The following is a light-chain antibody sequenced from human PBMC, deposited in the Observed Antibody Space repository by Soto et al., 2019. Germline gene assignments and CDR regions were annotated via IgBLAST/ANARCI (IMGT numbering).Light chain of an antibody. CDR2: GAS. CDR1: QSVSSN. J-gene: IGKJ2*01. Sequence: EIVMTQSPATLSVSPGERATLSCRASQSVSSNLAWYQQKPGQAPRLLIYGASTRATGIPDRFSGSVSGTDFTITSRSLPSEDFAVYYCQQYNNGPPDTFGQGTKLEIK. V-gene: IGKV3-15*01. CDR3: QQYNNGPPDT.